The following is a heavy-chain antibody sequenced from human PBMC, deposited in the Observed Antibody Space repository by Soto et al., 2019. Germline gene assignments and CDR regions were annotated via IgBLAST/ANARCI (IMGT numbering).Heavy chain of an antibody. D-gene: IGHD6-19*01. V-gene: IGHV3-23*01. CDR2: IGGSGDST. J-gene: IGHJ4*02. CDR1: GFTFSSYA. CDR3: ANEVAAPDSSGWYRPISLFDY. Sequence: EVQLLESGGGLVKPGGSLRLSCAASGFTFSSYAMSWVRQAPGKGLEWVSAIGGSGDSTYYADSVKGRFTISRDNSKNTLYLQMNSVRAEDTAVYYCANEVAAPDSSGWYRPISLFDYWGQGTLVTVSS.